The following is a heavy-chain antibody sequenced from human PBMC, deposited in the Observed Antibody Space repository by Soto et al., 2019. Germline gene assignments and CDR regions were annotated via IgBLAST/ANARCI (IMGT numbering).Heavy chain of an antibody. Sequence: ASVKVSCKASGYTFTSYGISWVRQAPGQGLEWMGWISAYNGNTNYAQKLQGRVTMTTDTSTSTAYMELRSLRSDDTAVYYCAREVVVVQAAMDYYYYGMDVWGQGTTVTVSS. CDR1: GYTFTSYG. J-gene: IGHJ6*02. D-gene: IGHD2-2*01. CDR2: ISAYNGNT. V-gene: IGHV1-18*01. CDR3: AREVVVVQAAMDYYYYGMDV.